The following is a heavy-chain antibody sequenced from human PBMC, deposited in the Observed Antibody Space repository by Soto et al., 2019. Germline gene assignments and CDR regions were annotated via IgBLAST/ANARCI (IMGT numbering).Heavy chain of an antibody. CDR2: IYHSGST. CDR1: VASSTTYGYY. V-gene: IGHV4-30-2*01. J-gene: IGHJ4*02. Sequence: SEPRSLPCTVSVASSTTYGYYWSWIRHPPGKGLEWIGYIYHSGSTYYNPSLKSRVTISVDRSKNQFSLKLSSVTAADTAVYYCARSCSGGSCLFDYWGQGTLVTVSS. CDR3: ARSCSGGSCLFDY. D-gene: IGHD2-15*01.